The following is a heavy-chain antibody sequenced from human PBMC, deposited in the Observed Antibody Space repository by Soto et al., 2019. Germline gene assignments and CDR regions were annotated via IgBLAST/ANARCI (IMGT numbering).Heavy chain of an antibody. D-gene: IGHD3-22*01. CDR1: GGSISSSSYY. CDR3: ASLYYYYSSGYYWLFNY. CDR2: IYYSGST. Sequence: SETLSLTCTVSGGSISSSSYYWGWIRQPPGKGLEWIGSIYYSGSTYYNPSLKSRVTISVDTSKNQFSLKLSSVTAADTAVYYCASLYYYYSSGYYWLFNYWGQGTLVTVSS. J-gene: IGHJ4*02. V-gene: IGHV4-39*01.